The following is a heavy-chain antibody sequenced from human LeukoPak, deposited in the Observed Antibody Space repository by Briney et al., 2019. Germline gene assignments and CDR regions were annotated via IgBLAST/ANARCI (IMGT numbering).Heavy chain of an antibody. J-gene: IGHJ4*02. Sequence: GGSLRLSCTASGFTFNDYAMHWVRQAPGKGLEWVSSISWNGGSIDYVDSVKGRFTISRDDAKNSLYLQMNSLRPEDTALYYCAKDIAPPSSGTFDYWGQGTLVTVSS. CDR2: ISWNGGSI. CDR3: AKDIAPPSSGTFDY. CDR1: GFTFNDYA. V-gene: IGHV3-9*01. D-gene: IGHD6-19*01.